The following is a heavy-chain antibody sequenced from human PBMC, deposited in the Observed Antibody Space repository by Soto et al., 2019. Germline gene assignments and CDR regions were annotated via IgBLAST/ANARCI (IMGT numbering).Heavy chain of an antibody. CDR3: ACIFSGGYGYGFYYYGMDV. J-gene: IGHJ6*02. CDR1: GGSISSYY. Sequence: ETLSLTCTVSGGSISSYYWSWIRQPPGKGLEWIGYIYYSGSAYYNPSLKSRVTISVDTSKNQFSLKLSSVTAADTAVYYCACIFSGGYGYGFYYYGMDVWGQGTTVTVSS. V-gene: IGHV4-59*04. CDR2: IYYSGSA. D-gene: IGHD5-18*01.